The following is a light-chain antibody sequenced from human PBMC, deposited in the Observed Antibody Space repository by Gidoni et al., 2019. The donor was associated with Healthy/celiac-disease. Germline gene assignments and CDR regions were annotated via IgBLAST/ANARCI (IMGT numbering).Light chain of an antibody. V-gene: IGKV1-5*01. J-gene: IGKJ1*01. Sequence: DIQMTQSPSILSASVGDRVTITCRASQSSSSWLAWYQQKPGKAPKLLIYDASSLESGVPSRFSGSGSGTEFTLTISSLQPDDFATYYCQQYNSYSPWTFXQXTKVKIK. CDR2: DAS. CDR1: QSSSSW. CDR3: QQYNSYSPWT.